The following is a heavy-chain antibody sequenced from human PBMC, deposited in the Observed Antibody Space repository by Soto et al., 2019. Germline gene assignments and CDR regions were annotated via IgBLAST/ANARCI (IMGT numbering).Heavy chain of an antibody. V-gene: IGHV3-13*01. J-gene: IGHJ6*02. CDR1: GFTFSSYD. Sequence: PGGSLRLSCAASGFTFSSYDMHWVRQATGKGLEWVSAIGTAGDTYYPGSVKGRFTISRENAKNSLYLQMNSLRAGDTAVYYCARGRRYYDFWSGLLHYYYYGMDVWGQGTTVTVSS. CDR2: IGTAGDT. D-gene: IGHD3-3*01. CDR3: ARGRRYYDFWSGLLHYYYYGMDV.